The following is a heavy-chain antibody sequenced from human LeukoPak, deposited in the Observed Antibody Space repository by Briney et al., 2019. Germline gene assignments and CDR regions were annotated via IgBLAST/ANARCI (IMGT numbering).Heavy chain of an antibody. V-gene: IGHV3-23*01. CDR1: GFTFSSYA. D-gene: IGHD3-10*02. CDR3: AKSSRHILGYPLDY. Sequence: GGSLRLSCAAPGFTFSSYAMSWVRQAPGKGLEWVSAISGSGGSTYYADSVKGRFTISRDNSKNTLYLQMNSLRAEDTAVYYCAKSSRHILGYPLDYWGQGTLVTVSS. J-gene: IGHJ4*02. CDR2: ISGSGGST.